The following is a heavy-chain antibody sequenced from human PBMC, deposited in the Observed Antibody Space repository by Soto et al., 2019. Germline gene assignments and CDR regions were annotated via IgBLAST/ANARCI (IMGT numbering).Heavy chain of an antibody. Sequence: PSETLSLTCAVYGGSLSGYYWSWIRQPPGKGLEWIGEINHSGSTNYNPSLKSRVTISVDTSKNQFSLKLSSVTAADTAVYYCARGWYSSSWHFDYWGQGTLVTVSS. CDR3: ARGWYSSSWHFDY. J-gene: IGHJ4*02. CDR2: INHSGST. CDR1: GGSLSGYY. V-gene: IGHV4-34*01. D-gene: IGHD6-13*01.